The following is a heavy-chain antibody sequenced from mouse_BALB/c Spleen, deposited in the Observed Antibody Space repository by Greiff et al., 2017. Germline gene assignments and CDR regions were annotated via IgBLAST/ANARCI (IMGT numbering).Heavy chain of an antibody. D-gene: IGHD2-10*02. CDR3: TRGLYGNYYAMDY. V-gene: IGHV1-5*01. Sequence: EVHLVESGTVLARPGASVKMSCKASGYSFTSYWMHWVKQRPGQGLEWIGAIYPGNSDTSYNQKFKGKAKLTAVTSASTAYMELSSLTNEDSAVYYCTRGLYGNYYAMDYWGQGTSVTVSS. CDR1: GYSFTSYW. CDR2: IYPGNSDT. J-gene: IGHJ4*01.